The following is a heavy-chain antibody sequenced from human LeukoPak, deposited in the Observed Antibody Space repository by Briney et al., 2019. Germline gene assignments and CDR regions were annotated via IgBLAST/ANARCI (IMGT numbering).Heavy chain of an antibody. V-gene: IGHV3-30*04. J-gene: IGHJ6*02. CDR3: ARSPYDSSGNRYYYHALDV. CDR2: ISHDGSHT. D-gene: IGHD3-22*01. Sequence: GGSLRLSCAASGFTFGSYALHWVRQAPGKGLEGVAVISHDGSHTYFADSVRGRFTISRDRSKNTVDLQMSSLRPKDSAVYYCARSPYDSSGNRYYYHALDVWGQGTTVSVSS. CDR1: GFTFGSYA.